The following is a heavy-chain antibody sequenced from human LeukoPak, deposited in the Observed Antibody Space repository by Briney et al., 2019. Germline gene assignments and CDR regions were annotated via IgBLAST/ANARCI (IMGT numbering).Heavy chain of an antibody. Sequence: PGGSLRLSCAASGFTFSSYGMHWVRQAPGKGLEWVAVISYDGSNKYYADSVKGRFTISRDNSKNTLYLQMNSLRAEDTAVYYCEKDPRGLQKIPFDYGGQGPLVTFSS. V-gene: IGHV3-30*18. CDR2: ISYDGSNK. CDR3: EKDPRGLQKIPFDY. J-gene: IGHJ4*02. CDR1: GFTFSSYG. D-gene: IGHD5-24*01.